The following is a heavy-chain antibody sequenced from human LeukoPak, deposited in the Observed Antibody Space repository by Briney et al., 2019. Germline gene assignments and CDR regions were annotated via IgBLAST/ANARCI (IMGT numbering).Heavy chain of an antibody. CDR2: IYSGGST. J-gene: IGHJ4*02. D-gene: IGHD3-9*01. CDR1: GFTVSSNY. V-gene: IGHV3-53*01. CDR3: AREGQEYYDILTGAFDY. Sequence: GGSLRLSCAASGFTVSSNYMSWVRQAPGKGLECVSVIYSGGSTYYADSVKARFTISRDNSKNTLYLQMNSLRGEDTAVYYCAREGQEYYDILTGAFDYWGQGTLVTVSS.